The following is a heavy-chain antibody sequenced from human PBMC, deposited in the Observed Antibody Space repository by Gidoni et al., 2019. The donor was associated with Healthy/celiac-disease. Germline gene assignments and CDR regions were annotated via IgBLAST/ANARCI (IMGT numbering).Heavy chain of an antibody. CDR1: GFTFGDYA. D-gene: IGHD6-19*01. Sequence: EVQLVESGGGLVQPGRSLRLSCTASGFTFGDYAMSWFRQAPGKGLEWVGFIRSKAYGGTTEYAASVKGRFTISRDDSKSIAYLQMNSLKTEDTAVYYCTRDLPYSSGWYGADAFDIWGQGTMVTVSS. J-gene: IGHJ3*02. V-gene: IGHV3-49*03. CDR3: TRDLPYSSGWYGADAFDI. CDR2: IRSKAYGGTT.